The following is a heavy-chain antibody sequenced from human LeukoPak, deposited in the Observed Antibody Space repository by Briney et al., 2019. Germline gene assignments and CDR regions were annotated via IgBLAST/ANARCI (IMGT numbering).Heavy chain of an antibody. CDR2: IKQYGSEK. J-gene: IGHJ6*03. CDR3: ARAVYYYYYMDV. Sequence: PGGSLRLSCAASGFTFGDYWMSCVRQAPGKGLEWLANIKQYGSEKYYVDSVKGRFTISRDNAKNSLYLQMNSLRAEDTAVYYCARAVYYYYYMDVWGKGTTVTVSS. V-gene: IGHV3-7*01. CDR1: GFTFGDYW.